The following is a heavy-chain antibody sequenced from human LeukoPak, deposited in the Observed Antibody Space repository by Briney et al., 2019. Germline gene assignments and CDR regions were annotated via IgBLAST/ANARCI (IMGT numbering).Heavy chain of an antibody. D-gene: IGHD3-10*01. J-gene: IGHJ4*02. CDR1: GFTFSSYG. CDR2: ISGSGGST. V-gene: IGHV3-23*01. CDR3: AKAQVLLWFGELLSYYFDH. Sequence: PGGSLRLSCAASGFTFSSYGMSWVRQAPGKGLEWVSAISGSGGSTYYADSVKGRFTISRDNSKNTLYLQMNSLRAEDTAVYYCAKAQVLLWFGELLSYYFDHWGQGTLVTVSS.